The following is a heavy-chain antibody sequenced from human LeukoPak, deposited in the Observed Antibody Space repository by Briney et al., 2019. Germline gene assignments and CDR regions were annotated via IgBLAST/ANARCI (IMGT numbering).Heavy chain of an antibody. CDR2: ISGSGAKT. D-gene: IGHD4-17*01. J-gene: IGHJ4*02. Sequence: GGSLRLSCVASGFTFVTYAMSWVRQAPGKGLEWVPGISGSGAKTYYADSVKGRFTISRGNSKNTLDLQMNSLRADDTAVYYCAKRTDYGDYGSQVDYWGQGTLVTVSS. V-gene: IGHV3-23*01. CDR3: AKRTDYGDYGSQVDY. CDR1: GFTFVTYA.